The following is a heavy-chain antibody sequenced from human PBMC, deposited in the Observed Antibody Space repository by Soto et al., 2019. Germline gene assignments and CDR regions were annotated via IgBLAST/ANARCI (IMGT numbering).Heavy chain of an antibody. CDR2: IIPIFGTA. CDR1: GGTFSSYA. J-gene: IGHJ6*02. V-gene: IGHV1-69*12. CDR3: ARENQGYCSGGSCYDYYYGMDV. D-gene: IGHD2-15*01. Sequence: QVQLVQSGAEVKKPGSSVKVSCKASGGTFSSYAISWVRQAPGQGLEWMGGIIPIFGTANYAQKFQGRVTITADESTSTAYIELSRLRSEDTAVYYCARENQGYCSGGSCYDYYYGMDVWGQGTTVTVSS.